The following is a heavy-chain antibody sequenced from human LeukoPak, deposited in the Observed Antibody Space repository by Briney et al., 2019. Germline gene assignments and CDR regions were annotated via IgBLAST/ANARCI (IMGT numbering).Heavy chain of an antibody. Sequence: ASVKVSCKASGYTFTSYGISWVRQAPGQGLEWMGWISAYNGNTNYAQKLQGRVTMTTDTSTSTAYMELRSLRSDDTAVYYCARVLTIVRGEGAFDIWGQGTMVTVSS. J-gene: IGHJ3*02. CDR1: GYTFTSYG. CDR2: ISAYNGNT. CDR3: ARVLTIVRGEGAFDI. V-gene: IGHV1-18*01. D-gene: IGHD3-10*01.